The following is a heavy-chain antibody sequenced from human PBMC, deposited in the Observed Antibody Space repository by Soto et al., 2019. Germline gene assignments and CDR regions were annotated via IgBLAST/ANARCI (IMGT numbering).Heavy chain of an antibody. J-gene: IGHJ6*02. CDR2: IIPIFGIT. Sequence: QVQLVQSGAEVKKPGSSVKVSCKASGGTFSRYTMTWVRQASGHGLEWMGRIIPIFGITTYAQKFQGRVTITADESTSTAYMELSSLRSEDTAVYYCAREDRDRETGLVPAAIDGMDVWGQGTTVTVSS. D-gene: IGHD2-2*01. CDR3: AREDRDRETGLVPAAIDGMDV. V-gene: IGHV1-69*08. CDR1: GGTFSRYT.